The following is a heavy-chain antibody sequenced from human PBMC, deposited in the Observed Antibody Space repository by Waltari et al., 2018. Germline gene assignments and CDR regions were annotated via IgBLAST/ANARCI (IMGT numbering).Heavy chain of an antibody. CDR2: IMTDGSEE. CDR3: ARDQWFAFDI. J-gene: IGHJ3*02. CDR1: GFTLSRFL. Sequence: EVQLVESGGGLVQPGGSLRLSCAASGFTLSRFLMSWVCQAPGKGPEWVAKIMTDGSEEYYVDSVRGRFTISRDNAKNSLYLQMNSLRPEDTAVYYCARDQWFAFDIWGHGTMVTVSS. D-gene: IGHD3-22*01. V-gene: IGHV3-7*01.